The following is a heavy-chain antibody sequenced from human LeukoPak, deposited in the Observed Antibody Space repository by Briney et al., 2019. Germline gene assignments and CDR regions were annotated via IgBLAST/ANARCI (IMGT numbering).Heavy chain of an antibody. CDR3: ARGDVVVVAANWFDP. CDR1: GGSISSSSYY. D-gene: IGHD2-15*01. CDR2: IYYSGST. Sequence: SETLSLTCTVSGGSISSSSYYWGWIRQPPGKGLEWIGSIYYSGSTYYNPSLKSRVTISVDTSKNQFSLKLSSVTAADTAVYYCARGDVVVVAANWFDPWGQGTLVTVSS. J-gene: IGHJ5*02. V-gene: IGHV4-39*07.